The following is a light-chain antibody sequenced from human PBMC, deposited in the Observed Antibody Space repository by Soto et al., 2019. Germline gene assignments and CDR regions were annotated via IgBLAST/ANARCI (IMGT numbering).Light chain of an antibody. CDR1: SSDLGAYNY. CDR3: ISYAGSNRV. CDR2: EVN. J-gene: IGLJ1*01. Sequence: QAVVTQPPSASGSPGQSVTISCTGTSSDLGAYNYVSWYQQHPGKAPKLMIYEVNKRPSGVPDRFSGSKSGNTASLTVSGLQAEDEADYYCISYAGSNRVFGTGTKLTVL. V-gene: IGLV2-8*01.